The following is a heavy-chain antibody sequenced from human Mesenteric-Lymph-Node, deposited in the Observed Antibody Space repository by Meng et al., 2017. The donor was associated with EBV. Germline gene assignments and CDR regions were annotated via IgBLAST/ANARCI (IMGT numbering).Heavy chain of an antibody. D-gene: IGHD3-22*01. CDR3: AGNGYYALEY. J-gene: IGHJ4*02. CDR1: GGSISSGSYY. CDR2: IHHSGAT. Sequence: QVKLQESGPGLVKPSXXXXXTCVVSGGSISSGSYYWNWIRQSPETGLEWIGYIHHSGATYYNPSLGSRLTMSIDTSNNRFSLKVASVTAADTAVYYCAGNGYYALEYWGPGILVTVSS. V-gene: IGHV4-30-4*01.